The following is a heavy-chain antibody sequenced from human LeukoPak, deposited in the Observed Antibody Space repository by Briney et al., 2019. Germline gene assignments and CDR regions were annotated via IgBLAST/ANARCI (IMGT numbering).Heavy chain of an antibody. CDR2: ISYDGSNK. V-gene: IGHV3-30-3*01. J-gene: IGHJ4*02. CDR3: ARDAFGWELLLLDY. Sequence: GRSLRLSCAASGFTFSSYAMHWVRQAPGKGLEWVAVISYDGSNKYYADSVKGRFTISRDNSKNTLYLQMNSLRAEDTAVYYCARDAFGWELLLLDYWGQGTLVTVSS. D-gene: IGHD1-26*01. CDR1: GFTFSSYA.